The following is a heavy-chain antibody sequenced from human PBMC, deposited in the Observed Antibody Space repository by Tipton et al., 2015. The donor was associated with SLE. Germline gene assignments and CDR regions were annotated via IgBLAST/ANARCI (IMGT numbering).Heavy chain of an antibody. D-gene: IGHD3-10*01. J-gene: IGHJ4*02. CDR3: ARGEWFRESAIFDF. CDR2: IYSGGKT. CDR1: GFTVSHNY. V-gene: IGHV3-66*01. Sequence: GSLRLSCVTSGFTVSHNYMIWVRQAPGRGLEWVSIIYSGGKTDYADSVKGRFTVSSDNSMNTLYLQMDNLRDGDTAVYYCARGEWFRESAIFDFWGQGTLVTASS.